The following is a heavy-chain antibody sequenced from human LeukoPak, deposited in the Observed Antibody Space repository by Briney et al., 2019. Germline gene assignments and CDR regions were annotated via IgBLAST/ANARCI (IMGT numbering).Heavy chain of an antibody. CDR1: GGSFSGYY. CDR2: INHSGST. D-gene: IGHD6-13*01. J-gene: IGHJ5*02. V-gene: IGHV4-34*01. Sequence: SETLSLTCAVYGGSFSGYYWSWIRQPPGKGLEWIGEINHSGSTNYNPSLKSRVTISVDTSKNQFSLKLSSVTAADTAVYYCARVRGSWYVGWFDPWGQGTLVTVSS. CDR3: ARVRGSWYVGWFDP.